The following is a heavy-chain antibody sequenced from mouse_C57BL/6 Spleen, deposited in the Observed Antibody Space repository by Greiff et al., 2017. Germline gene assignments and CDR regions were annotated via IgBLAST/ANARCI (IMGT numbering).Heavy chain of an antibody. V-gene: IGHV1-80*01. CDR2: IYPGDGDT. CDR3: ARVLGDYFDY. J-gene: IGHJ2*01. CDR1: GYAFSSYW. D-gene: IGHD3-1*01. Sequence: VQLVESGAELVMPGASVKISCKASGYAFSSYWMNWVKQRPGKGLEWIGQIYPGDGDTNYNGKFKGKATLTADKSASTAYMQLSSLTSEDSAVYFCARVLGDYFDYWGQGTTLTVSS.